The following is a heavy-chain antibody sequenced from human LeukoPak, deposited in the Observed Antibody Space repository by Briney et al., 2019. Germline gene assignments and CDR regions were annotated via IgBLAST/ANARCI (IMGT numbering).Heavy chain of an antibody. CDR3: AKDLTEYYDGNADY. CDR2: IRDDESNT. V-gene: IGHV3-23*01. CDR1: GFSFRSYA. Sequence: GGSLRLSCAASGFSFRSYAMSWVRQAPGKGLEWVSSIRDDESNTYYADSVKGRFTISRDNSKNTLYLQMNSLRAEDTALYYCAKDLTEYYDGNADYWDQGTLVTVSS. J-gene: IGHJ4*02. D-gene: IGHD3-22*01.